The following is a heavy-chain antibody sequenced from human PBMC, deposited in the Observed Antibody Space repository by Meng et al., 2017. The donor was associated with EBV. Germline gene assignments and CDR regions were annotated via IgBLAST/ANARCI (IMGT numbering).Heavy chain of an antibody. Sequence: QVELPGSGPGPVRPSETLPLSCTLSGASVSGGNFHWSWIRQPPGKELQWIGYIYDGGTIIYNLSLKSRDTIFLDTSRNQFSLGLRSVTTADTAVYYCAKSSSSTPGVVDSWGQGTLVTVSS. J-gene: IGHJ4*02. CDR3: AKSSSSTPGVVDS. D-gene: IGHD2-2*01. V-gene: IGHV4-61*01. CDR2: IYDGGTI. CDR1: GASVSGGNFH.